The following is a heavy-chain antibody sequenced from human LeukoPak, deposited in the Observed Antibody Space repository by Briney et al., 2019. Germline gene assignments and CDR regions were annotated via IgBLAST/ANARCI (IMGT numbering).Heavy chain of an antibody. D-gene: IGHD4-23*01. CDR1: GGTFSSYA. CDR2: IIPIFGTA. CDR3: ARGTRGTMVVTQLDY. V-gene: IGHV1-69*05. Sequence: ASVKVSCKASGGTFSSYAISWVRQAPGQGLEWMGGIIPIFGTANYAQKFQGRVTITTDESTSTAYMELSSLRSEDTAVYNCARGTRGTMVVTQLDYWGQGTLVTVSS. J-gene: IGHJ4*02.